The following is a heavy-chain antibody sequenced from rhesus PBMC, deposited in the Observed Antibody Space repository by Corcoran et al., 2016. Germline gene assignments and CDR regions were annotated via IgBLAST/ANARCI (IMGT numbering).Heavy chain of an antibody. Sequence: QVQLQESGPGVVKPSETLSLTCAVSGGSISDSYRWSWIRQPPGKGLEWIGYIYGSSTSTNYNPSLKSRVTISKDTSKSQFSLKLSSVTAADTAVYYCAREDTAGTVIGYWGQGVLVTVSS. J-gene: IGHJ4*01. V-gene: IGHV4S10*01. CDR3: AREDTAGTVIGY. CDR2: IYGSSTST. CDR1: GGSISDSYR. D-gene: IGHD5-30*01.